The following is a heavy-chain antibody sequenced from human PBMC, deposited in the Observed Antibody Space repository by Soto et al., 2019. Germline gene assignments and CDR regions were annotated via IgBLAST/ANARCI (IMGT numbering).Heavy chain of an antibody. CDR1: GSTFTGYY. CDR3: ARDLGAEFDY. J-gene: IGHJ4*01. CDR2: INPNSGGT. D-gene: IGHD4-17*01. V-gene: IGHV1-2*02. Sequence: VSVKVSCRVSGSTFTGYYMHWVRQAPGQGLEWMGWINPNSGGTNYAQKFQGRVTMTRATSISTAYMELSRLRSDDTAVWYCARDLGAEFDYGGQGTLVT.